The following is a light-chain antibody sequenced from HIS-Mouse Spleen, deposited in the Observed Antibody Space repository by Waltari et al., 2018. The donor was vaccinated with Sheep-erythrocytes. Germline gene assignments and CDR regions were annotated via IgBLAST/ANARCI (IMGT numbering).Light chain of an antibody. CDR2: QDS. CDR3: QAWDSSTAV. Sequence: SYELTQPTSVSVSPGQTASITCTGANWGENYACWYPQKPGQSPVLVIYQDSKRPSGIPERFSGSNSGNTATLTISGTHAMDEADYYCQAWDSSTAVFGGGTKLTVL. V-gene: IGLV3-1*01. J-gene: IGLJ2*01. CDR1: NWGENY.